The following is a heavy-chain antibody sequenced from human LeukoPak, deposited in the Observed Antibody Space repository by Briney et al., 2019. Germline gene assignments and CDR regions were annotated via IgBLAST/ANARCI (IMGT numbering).Heavy chain of an antibody. V-gene: IGHV3-48*03. J-gene: IGHJ4*02. D-gene: IGHD6-13*01. Sequence: GGSLRLSCAASGFTFSSYEMNWVRQAPGKGLEWVSYISSSGSTIYYADSVKGRFTISRDNAQNSLYLQMNSLRAEDTAVYYCARDLRIAAAGAGGYWGQGTLVAVSS. CDR2: ISSSGSTI. CDR1: GFTFSSYE. CDR3: ARDLRIAAAGAGGY.